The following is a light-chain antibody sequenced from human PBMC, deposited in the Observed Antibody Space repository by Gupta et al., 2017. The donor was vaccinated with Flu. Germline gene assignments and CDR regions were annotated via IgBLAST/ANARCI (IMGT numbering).Light chain of an antibody. V-gene: IGLV2-14*03. CDR3: SSYTISSSYL. J-gene: IGLJ1*01. CDR2: DVS. CDR1: SRDVGNYNY. Sequence: QSALTQPASVSGSPGQSITISCTGTSRDVGNYNYVPWYQQHPGKAPKLMIYDVSNRPSGISNRFSGSKSGNTASLTISGLQAEDEADYYCSSYTISSSYLFGTGTKVSVL.